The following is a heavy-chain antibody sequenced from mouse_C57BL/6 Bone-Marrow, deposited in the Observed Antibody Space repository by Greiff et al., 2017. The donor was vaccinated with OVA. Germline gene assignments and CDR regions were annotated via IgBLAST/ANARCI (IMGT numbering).Heavy chain of an antibody. V-gene: IGHV5-6*01. D-gene: IGHD1-1*01. J-gene: IGHJ2*01. CDR3: VRHGDYGSFFDY. CDR1: GFTFSSYG. Sequence: EVQGVESGGDLVKPGGSLKLSCAASGFTFSSYGMSWVRQTPDKRLEWVATISSGGSYTYYPDSVKGRFTISRDNAKNTLYLQMSSLKSEDTAMYDCVRHGDYGSFFDYWGQGTTLTVSS. CDR2: ISSGGSYT.